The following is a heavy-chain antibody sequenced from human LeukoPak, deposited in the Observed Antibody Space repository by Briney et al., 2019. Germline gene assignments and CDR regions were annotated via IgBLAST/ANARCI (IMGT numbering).Heavy chain of an antibody. CDR3: ARDPGRYSGYDFDDAFDI. CDR2: IYYSGST. CDR1: GGSISSYY. J-gene: IGHJ3*02. Sequence: PSETLSLTCTVSGGSISSYYWSWIRQPQGKGLEWIGYIYYSGSTNYNPSLKSRVTISVDTSKNQFSLKLSSVTAADTAVYYCARDPGRYSGYDFDDAFDIWGQGTMVTVSS. V-gene: IGHV4-59*01. D-gene: IGHD5-12*01.